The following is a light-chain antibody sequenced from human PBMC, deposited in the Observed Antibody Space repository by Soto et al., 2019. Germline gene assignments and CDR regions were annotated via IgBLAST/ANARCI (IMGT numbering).Light chain of an antibody. CDR3: QQVHSYPLT. CDR2: AAS. Sequence: DIQLTQSPSFLSASVGDRVTITCRASQGISTFLAWYQQKPGKALNLLIYAASSLQSGVPSRFRGSGSGTEFTLTIISLQPEDFATYYCQQVHSYPLTFGGGTKVEIK. CDR1: QGISTF. V-gene: IGKV1-9*01. J-gene: IGKJ4*01.